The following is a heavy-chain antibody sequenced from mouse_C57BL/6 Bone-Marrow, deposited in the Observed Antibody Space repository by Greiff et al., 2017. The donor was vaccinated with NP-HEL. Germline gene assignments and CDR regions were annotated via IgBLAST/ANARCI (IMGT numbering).Heavy chain of an antibody. J-gene: IGHJ1*03. CDR3: AREVMRNWYFDV. Sequence: EVQLQQSGPVLVKPGASVKMSCKASGYTFTDYYMNWVKQSHGKSLEWIGVINPYNGGTSYNQKFKGKATLTVDKSSSTAYMELNSLTSEDSAVYYCAREVMRNWYFDVWGTGTTVTVSS. V-gene: IGHV1-19*01. D-gene: IGHD2-13*01. CDR1: GYTFTDYY. CDR2: INPYNGGT.